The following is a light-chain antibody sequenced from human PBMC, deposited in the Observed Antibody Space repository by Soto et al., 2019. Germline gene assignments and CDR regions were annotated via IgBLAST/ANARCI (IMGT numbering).Light chain of an antibody. CDR1: QSVSSSY. J-gene: IGKJ1*01. Sequence: EIVLTQSPGTLSLSPGERATLSCRASQSVSSSYLAWYQQKPGQAPRLLIYGASSRATGIPDRFSGSGSGTDVTLTISRVEPEDIAVYYCQQYGSSRTFGQGTKVEIK. CDR2: GAS. CDR3: QQYGSSRT. V-gene: IGKV3-20*01.